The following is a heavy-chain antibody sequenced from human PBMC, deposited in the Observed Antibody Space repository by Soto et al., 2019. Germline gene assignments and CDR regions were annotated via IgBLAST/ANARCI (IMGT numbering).Heavy chain of an antibody. V-gene: IGHV3-21*01. J-gene: IGHJ6*02. CDR3: AGEPFYYYGLDV. CDR2: ISRSSDYI. CDR1: GFTVSTYS. Sequence: GPLRLCCAASGFTVSTYSMNWVRQAPGKGLEWVSSISRSSDYIYYADSVKGRFTISRDNAKNSLYLQMNTLRAEDTAMYYCAGEPFYYYGLDVWGQGTTVTVSS.